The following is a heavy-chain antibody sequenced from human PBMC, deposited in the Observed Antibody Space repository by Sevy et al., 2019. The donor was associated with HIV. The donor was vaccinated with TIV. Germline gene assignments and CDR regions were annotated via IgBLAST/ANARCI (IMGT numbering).Heavy chain of an antibody. CDR2: ISYDVISK. V-gene: IGHV3-30*18. Sequence: GGSLRLSCAASGFIFSSYGMHWVRQAPGKGLEWVTIISYDVISKDYADSVKGRFTISRDNSENILYLQMNSLRTDDTAVYYCVKGGVTWELLDYWGQGTLGTVSS. CDR1: GFIFSSYG. J-gene: IGHJ4*02. D-gene: IGHD1-26*01. CDR3: VKGGVTWELLDY.